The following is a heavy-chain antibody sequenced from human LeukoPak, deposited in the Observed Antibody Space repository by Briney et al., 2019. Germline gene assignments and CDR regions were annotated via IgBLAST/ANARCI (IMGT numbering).Heavy chain of an antibody. Sequence: ASVKVSCKASGGTFSSYAISWVRQAPGQGLEWMGGIIPIFGTANYAQKFQGRVTITADKSTNTVYMELNSLTSEDTAVYYCARERLYVSENVYYFDYWGQGTLVTVSS. J-gene: IGHJ4*02. CDR2: IIPIFGTA. CDR1: GGTFSSYA. CDR3: ARERLYVSENVYYFDY. V-gene: IGHV1-69*06. D-gene: IGHD3-10*01.